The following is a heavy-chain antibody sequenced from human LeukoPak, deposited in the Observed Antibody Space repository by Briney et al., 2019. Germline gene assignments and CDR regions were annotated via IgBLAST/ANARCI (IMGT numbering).Heavy chain of an antibody. Sequence: GGSLRLSCAASGFTFSSYWMHWVRQAPGKGLVWVSRINSDGSSTSYADSVKGRFTISRDNAKNTLYLQMNSLRAEDTAVYYCARSSRWGYYGGNSGVYFDYWGQGTLVTVSS. CDR1: GFTFSSYW. D-gene: IGHD4-17*01. J-gene: IGHJ4*02. CDR3: ARSSRWGYYGGNSGVYFDY. CDR2: INSDGSST. V-gene: IGHV3-74*01.